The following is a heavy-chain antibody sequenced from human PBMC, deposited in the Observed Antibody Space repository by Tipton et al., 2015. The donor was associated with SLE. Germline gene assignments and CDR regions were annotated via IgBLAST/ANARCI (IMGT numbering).Heavy chain of an antibody. V-gene: IGHV4-59*11. CDR3: ARVSPDGYRVFDY. J-gene: IGHJ4*02. CDR2: IYYSGST. CDR1: GGSFSGHY. D-gene: IGHD5-24*01. Sequence: TLSLTCAAYGGSFSGHYWSWIRQPPGKGLEWIGYIYYSGSTNYNPSLKSRVTISVDTSKNQFSQKLSSVTAADTAVYYCARVSPDGYRVFDYWGQGTLVTVSS.